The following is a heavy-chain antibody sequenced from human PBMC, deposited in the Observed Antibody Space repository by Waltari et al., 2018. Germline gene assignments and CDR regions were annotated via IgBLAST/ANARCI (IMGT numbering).Heavy chain of an antibody. D-gene: IGHD1-1*01. CDR3: ARETDYYYGMDV. V-gene: IGHV3-21*01. J-gene: IGHJ6*02. Sequence: EVQLVESGGGLVKPGGSLRLSCAASGFTVRRYSMNWVRQAPGKGLEWVSSISSSSRYIYYADSVKGRFTISRDNAKNSLYLQMNSLRAEDTAVYYCARETDYYYGMDVWGQGTTVTVSS. CDR1: GFTVRRYS. CDR2: ISSSSRYI.